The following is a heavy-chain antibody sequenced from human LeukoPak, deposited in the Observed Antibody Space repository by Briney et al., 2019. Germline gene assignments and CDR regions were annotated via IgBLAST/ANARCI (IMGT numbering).Heavy chain of an antibody. Sequence: PSETLSLTCTVSGGSISSSSYYWGWIRQPPGKGLEWIGSIYYSGSTHYNPSLKSRVTISVDTSKNQFSLKLSSVTAADTAVYYCARVVPDIVVVVAATPEVRWFDPWGQGTLVTVSS. CDR3: ARVVPDIVVVVAATPEVRWFDP. D-gene: IGHD2-15*01. CDR2: IYYSGST. J-gene: IGHJ5*02. CDR1: GGSISSSSYY. V-gene: IGHV4-39*07.